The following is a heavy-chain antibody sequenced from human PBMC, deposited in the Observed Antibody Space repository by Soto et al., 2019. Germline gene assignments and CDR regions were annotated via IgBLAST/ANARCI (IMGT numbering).Heavy chain of an antibody. J-gene: IGHJ4*02. D-gene: IGHD3-22*01. Sequence: ETLSLTCAVYGGSFSSSSYYWGWIRQPPGKGLEWIGSIYYSGGTYYNPSLKSRVTISVDTSKNQFSLKLSSVTAADTAVYYCERHPHYYDSSGYYDYWGQGTLVTVSS. CDR1: GGSFSSSSYY. CDR2: IYYSGGT. V-gene: IGHV4-39*01. CDR3: ERHPHYYDSSGYYDY.